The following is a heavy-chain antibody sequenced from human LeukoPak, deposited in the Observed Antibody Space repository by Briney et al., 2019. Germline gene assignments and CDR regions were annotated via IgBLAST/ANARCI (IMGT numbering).Heavy chain of an antibody. J-gene: IGHJ3*02. CDR1: GFTFSSYA. D-gene: IGHD3-10*01. CDR2: ISGSGGST. Sequence: GGSLRLSCAASGFTFSSYAMSWVRQAPGKGLEWVSAISGSGGSTYYADSVKGRFTISRDNSKNTLYLQINSLRAEDTAVYYCAREKGTLIRAMAFEMWGQGTMVTVSS. V-gene: IGHV3-23*01. CDR3: AREKGTLIRAMAFEM.